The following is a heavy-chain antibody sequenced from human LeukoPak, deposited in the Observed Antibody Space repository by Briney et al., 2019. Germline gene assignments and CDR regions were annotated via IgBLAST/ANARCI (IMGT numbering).Heavy chain of an antibody. CDR2: IWYDGSND. CDR1: GFTFSSFG. Sequence: PGRSLRLSCAASGFTFSSFGMYWVRQAPGKGLEWVAVIWYDGSNDDYADSVKGRFTISRDNSKNTLYLQMNSLRAEDTALYYCARQFDGSHPNAFDIWGQGTMVTVSS. V-gene: IGHV3-33*01. J-gene: IGHJ3*02. CDR3: ARQFDGSHPNAFDI. D-gene: IGHD1-26*01.